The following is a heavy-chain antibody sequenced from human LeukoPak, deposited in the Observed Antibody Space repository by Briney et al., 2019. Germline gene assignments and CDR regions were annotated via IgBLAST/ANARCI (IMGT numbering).Heavy chain of an antibody. J-gene: IGHJ4*02. CDR2: IKQDGSEK. CDR1: GFTFSSYW. CDR3: ARDGIPAPSSSWPLDY. Sequence: GGSLRLSCAASGFTFSSYWMSWVRQAPGKGLEWVANIKQDGSEKYYVDSVKGRFTISRDNAKNSLYLQMNSLRAEDTAVYYCARDGIPAPSSSWPLDYWGQGTLVTVSS. D-gene: IGHD6-13*01. V-gene: IGHV3-7*01.